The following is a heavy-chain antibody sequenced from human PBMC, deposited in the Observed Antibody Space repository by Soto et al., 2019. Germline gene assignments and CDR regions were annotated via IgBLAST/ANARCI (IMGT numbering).Heavy chain of an antibody. V-gene: IGHV3-30-3*01. CDR1: GFTFSSYA. J-gene: IGHJ2*01. D-gene: IGHD2-15*01. Sequence: QVQLVESGGGVVQPGRSLRLSCAASGFTFSSYAMHWVRQAPGKGLEWVAVISYDGSNKYYADSVKGRFTISRDNSKNTLYLQMNSLRAEDTAVYYCARLQYCSGGSRTYWYFDLWGRGTLVTVSS. CDR3: ARLQYCSGGSRTYWYFDL. CDR2: ISYDGSNK.